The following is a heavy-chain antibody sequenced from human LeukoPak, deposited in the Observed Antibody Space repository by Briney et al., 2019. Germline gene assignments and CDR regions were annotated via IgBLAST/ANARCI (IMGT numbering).Heavy chain of an antibody. D-gene: IGHD2-2*01. CDR2: INPNTGGT. J-gene: IGHJ4*02. V-gene: IGHV1-2*02. CDR3: ASGRTDIVVVPATLRNYYFDY. CDR1: GYIFTGYY. Sequence: ASVKVSCKASGYIFTGYYIHWVRQAPGQGLEWMGWINPNTGGTNYAQKFQGRVAMTRDTSINTAYMELSRLMSDDTVVYYCASGRTDIVVVPATLRNYYFDYWGQGTLVTVSS.